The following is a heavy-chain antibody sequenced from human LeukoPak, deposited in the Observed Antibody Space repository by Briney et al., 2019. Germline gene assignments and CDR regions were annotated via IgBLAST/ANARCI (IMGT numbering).Heavy chain of an antibody. V-gene: IGHV3-48*03. CDR2: ISSMGGTI. J-gene: IGHJ5*02. CDR1: EFTFSTYE. CDR3: ARESTYGTMFDP. Sequence: GGSLRLSCIASEFTFSTYEMNWVRQAPGKGLEWIAYISSMGGTINYADSVKGRFTISRDNAKNSLYLQMNSMGVEDTAVYYCARESTYGTMFDPWGQGTLVTVSS. D-gene: IGHD1-26*01.